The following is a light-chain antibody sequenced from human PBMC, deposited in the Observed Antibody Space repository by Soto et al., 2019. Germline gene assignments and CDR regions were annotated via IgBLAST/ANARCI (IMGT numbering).Light chain of an antibody. CDR2: GAS. CDR3: QHYDNLPFT. J-gene: IGKJ4*01. V-gene: IGKV3-15*01. Sequence: EIVMTQSPGTLSLSPGERATLSCRASQSISSNLAWYQQKPGQAPRLLIYGASTRAPGIPARFSGSGSGTDFTLAISSLQSEDFAVYYCQHYDNLPFTFGGGTEVEIK. CDR1: QSISSN.